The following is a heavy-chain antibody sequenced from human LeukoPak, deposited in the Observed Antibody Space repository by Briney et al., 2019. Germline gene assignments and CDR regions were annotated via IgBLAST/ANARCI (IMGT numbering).Heavy chain of an antibody. J-gene: IGHJ4*02. D-gene: IGHD7-27*01. CDR2: IRYDGSNE. Sequence: PGGSLRLSCAPSGFTFSSYGMHWVRQAPGKGLEWVAFIRYDGSNEYYADSVKGRFTISRDKSKNTLYLQMNSLRVEDTAVYYCARSSLGDYSGQGTLVSVSS. V-gene: IGHV3-30*02. CDR3: ARSSLGDY. CDR1: GFTFSSYG.